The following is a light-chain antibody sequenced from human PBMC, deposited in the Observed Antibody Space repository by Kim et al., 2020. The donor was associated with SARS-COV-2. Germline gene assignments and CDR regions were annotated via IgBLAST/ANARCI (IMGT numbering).Light chain of an antibody. CDR3: QQYDNWPRT. V-gene: IGKV3-15*01. CDR1: QSINTN. J-gene: IGKJ1*01. Sequence: EIVMTQSPVTLSVSPGERATLSCRASQSINTNLAWYRQKPGQAPRLLIYGASTRATGIPARFSGSGSVTEFTLTITSLQSEDFAVYYCQQYDNWPRTFGQGTKVDIK. CDR2: GAS.